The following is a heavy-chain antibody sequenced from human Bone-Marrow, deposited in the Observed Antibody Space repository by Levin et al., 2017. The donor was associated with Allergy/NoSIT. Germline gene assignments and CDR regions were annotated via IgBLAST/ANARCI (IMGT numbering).Heavy chain of an antibody. CDR3: AKVRGMGHCGSDNCQDLDN. CDR1: GFTFSGYG. J-gene: IGHJ4*02. CDR2: ISGNGVMT. Sequence: GGSLRLSCVASGFTFSGYGMIWVRQAPGKGLEWVAAISGNGVMTYYADSVKGRFSISRDNSKNTLFLQVDSLRVEDTAIYYWAKVRGMGHCGSDNCQDLDNWGQGMRVAVSS. D-gene: IGHD2-2*01. V-gene: IGHV3-23*01.